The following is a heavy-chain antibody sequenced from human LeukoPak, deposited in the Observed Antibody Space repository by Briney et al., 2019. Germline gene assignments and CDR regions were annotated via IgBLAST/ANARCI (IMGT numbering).Heavy chain of an antibody. V-gene: IGHV3-7*04. CDR2: IKQEGSEK. CDR3: ARGTIPSAGHYYFAY. CDR1: GFTFSRYW. J-gene: IGHJ4*02. D-gene: IGHD6-13*01. Sequence: GGSLRLSCAASGFTFSRYWMSWVGQAPGKGLEWVANIKQEGSEKYYVDSVNGRFTISTYHPNHSLYLQINRLRAEDTAVYYCARGTIPSAGHYYFAYWGQGTQVTVSS.